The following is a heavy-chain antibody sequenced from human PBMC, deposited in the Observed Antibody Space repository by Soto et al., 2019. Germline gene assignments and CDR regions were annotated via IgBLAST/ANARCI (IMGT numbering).Heavy chain of an antibody. V-gene: IGHV3-33*01. D-gene: IGHD5-12*01. Sequence: GGSLRLSCAASGFTFSSDGMRWVRQAPGKGLEWVAVIWYDGSNKYYADSVKGRFTISRDNSKNTLYLQMNSLRAEDTAVYYCAREIVATDAFDIWGQGPMVTVSS. CDR1: GFTFSSDG. CDR3: AREIVATDAFDI. CDR2: IWYDGSNK. J-gene: IGHJ3*02.